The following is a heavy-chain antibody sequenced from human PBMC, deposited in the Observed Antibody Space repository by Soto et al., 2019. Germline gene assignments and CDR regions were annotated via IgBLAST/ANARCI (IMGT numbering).Heavy chain of an antibody. CDR3: AVSLDIVGVPAAVIDAFDI. D-gene: IGHD2-2*03. V-gene: IGHV1-69*02. J-gene: IGHJ3*02. CDR2: IIPILGIA. CDR1: GGTFSSYT. Sequence: QVQLVQSGAEVKKPGSSVKVSCKASGGTFSSYTISWVRQAPGQGLEWMGRIIPILGIANYAQKFQGRVTITADKSTSTAYMELSSLRSEDTAVYYCAVSLDIVGVPAAVIDAFDIWGQGTMVTVSS.